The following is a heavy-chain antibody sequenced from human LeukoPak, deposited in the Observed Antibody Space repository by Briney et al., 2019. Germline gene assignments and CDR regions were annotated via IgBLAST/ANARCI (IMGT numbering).Heavy chain of an antibody. D-gene: IGHD2-15*01. V-gene: IGHV1-69*13. CDR3: ARGGLDCSGRSCYPIYFDD. J-gene: IGHJ4*02. Sequence: SVKVSCKASGGTFSSYAISWVRQAPGQGLEWMGEIIPIFGTANYAQKFQGRVTITADESTSTAYMELSSLRSEDTAVYYCARGGLDCSGRSCYPIYFDDWGQGTLVTVSS. CDR2: IIPIFGTA. CDR1: GGTFSSYA.